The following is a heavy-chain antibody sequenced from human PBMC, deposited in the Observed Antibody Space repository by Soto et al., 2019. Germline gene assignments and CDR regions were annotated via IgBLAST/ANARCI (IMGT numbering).Heavy chain of an antibody. CDR2: IKSDGSGT. J-gene: IGHJ4*02. V-gene: IGHV3-74*01. Sequence: PGGSLRLSCAASGFTFSSYWMHWVRQAPGKGLVWVSRIKSDGSGTSYADSVKGRLTISRDNAKNTLYLQMNSLRAEDTAVYYCARGDCDYYDGNGYLGRHWGQGTLVTVSS. CDR1: GFTFSSYW. CDR3: ARGDCDYYDGNGYLGRH. D-gene: IGHD3-22*01.